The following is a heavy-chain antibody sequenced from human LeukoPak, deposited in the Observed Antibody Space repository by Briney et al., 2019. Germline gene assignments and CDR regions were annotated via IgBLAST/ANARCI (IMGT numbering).Heavy chain of an antibody. Sequence: ASVTVSCTASDYTFTSYGISWVRQAPGQGLEWMGWISAYNGNINYAQKFQGRVTMTTDTSTSTAYMELRSLRSDDTAVYYCTNNYYDTGTYYYFDYWGQGTLVTVSS. CDR3: TNNYYDTGTYYYFDY. D-gene: IGHD3-22*01. CDR2: ISAYNGNI. CDR1: DYTFTSYG. J-gene: IGHJ4*02. V-gene: IGHV1-18*01.